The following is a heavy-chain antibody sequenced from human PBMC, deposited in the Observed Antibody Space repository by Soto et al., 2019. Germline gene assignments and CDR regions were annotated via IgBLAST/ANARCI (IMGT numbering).Heavy chain of an antibody. Sequence: SETLSLTCTVSGGTISSYYWSWIRQPPGKGLEWIGYIYYSGSTNYNPSLKSRVTISVDTSKNQFSLKLNSMTAADTAVYYCARHNYGSGSTYFDYWGQGTLVTVSS. D-gene: IGHD3-10*01. V-gene: IGHV4-59*08. J-gene: IGHJ4*02. CDR2: IYYSGST. CDR3: ARHNYGSGSTYFDY. CDR1: GGTISSYY.